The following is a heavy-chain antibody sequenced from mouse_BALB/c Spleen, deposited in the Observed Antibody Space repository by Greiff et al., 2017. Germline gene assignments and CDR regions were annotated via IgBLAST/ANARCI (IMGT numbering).Heavy chain of an antibody. Sequence: VKLVESGPGLVAPSQSLSITCTVSGFSLTSYGVHWVRQPPGKGLEWLGVIWAGGSTNYNSALMSRLSISKDNSKSQVFLKMNSLQTDDTAMYYCARENYGSSLFAYWGQGTLVTVSA. CDR3: ARENYGSSLFAY. CDR1: GFSLTSYG. D-gene: IGHD1-1*01. V-gene: IGHV2-9*02. CDR2: IWAGGST. J-gene: IGHJ3*01.